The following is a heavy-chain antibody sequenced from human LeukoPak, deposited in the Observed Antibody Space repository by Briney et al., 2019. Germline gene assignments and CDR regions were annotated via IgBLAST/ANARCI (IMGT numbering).Heavy chain of an antibody. Sequence: GGSLRLSCAASGFTFSSYWMNWVRQAPGKGLVWVSRIASDGSSTTYADSVKGRFSISRDNAKNTLYLQMNSLRVEDTAVYYCARGRPHGNDYWGQGTLVTVSA. J-gene: IGHJ4*02. V-gene: IGHV3-74*01. D-gene: IGHD4-23*01. CDR3: ARGRPHGNDY. CDR2: IASDGSST. CDR1: GFTFSSYW.